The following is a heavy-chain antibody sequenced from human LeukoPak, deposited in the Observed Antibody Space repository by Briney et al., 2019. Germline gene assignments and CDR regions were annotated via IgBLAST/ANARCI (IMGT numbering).Heavy chain of an antibody. V-gene: IGHV3-30*18. CDR1: GFTFSSYG. Sequence: PGRSLRLSCAASGFTFSSYGMHWVRQAPGKGLEGVVVISYDGSKKYYADSVKGRLRISRDNSKNTLYLEMNSLRAEDTAVYYCAKDRIAVVGDAFDIWGQGTMVTVSS. D-gene: IGHD6-19*01. CDR3: AKDRIAVVGDAFDI. CDR2: ISYDGSKK. J-gene: IGHJ3*02.